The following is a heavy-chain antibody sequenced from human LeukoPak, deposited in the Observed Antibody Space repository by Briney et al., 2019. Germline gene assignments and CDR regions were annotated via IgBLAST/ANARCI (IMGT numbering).Heavy chain of an antibody. Sequence: GGSLRLSCVVSGFTFSSYAMHWVRQAPGKGLEWVAVISYDGNNKYYADSVKGRFTISRDNSNNTLYLQMNSLRAEGTAVYYCARVVSSWYFDYWGQGTLVTVSS. CDR1: GFTFSSYA. V-gene: IGHV3-30-3*01. D-gene: IGHD6-13*01. CDR3: ARVVSSWYFDY. CDR2: ISYDGNNK. J-gene: IGHJ4*02.